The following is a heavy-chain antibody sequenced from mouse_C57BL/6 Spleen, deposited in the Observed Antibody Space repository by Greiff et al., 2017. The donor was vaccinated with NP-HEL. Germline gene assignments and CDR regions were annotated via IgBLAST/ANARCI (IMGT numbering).Heavy chain of an antibody. Sequence: VQLQQSGAELVRPGASVTLSCKASGYTFTDYEMHWVKQTPVHGLEWIGAIDPETGGTAYNQKFKGKAILTADKSSSTAYMELRSLTSGDSAVYYCTRWGDGNPYYYAMDYWGQGTSVTVSS. CDR1: GYTFTDYE. CDR2: IDPETGGT. V-gene: IGHV1-15*01. D-gene: IGHD2-1*01. CDR3: TRWGDGNPYYYAMDY. J-gene: IGHJ4*01.